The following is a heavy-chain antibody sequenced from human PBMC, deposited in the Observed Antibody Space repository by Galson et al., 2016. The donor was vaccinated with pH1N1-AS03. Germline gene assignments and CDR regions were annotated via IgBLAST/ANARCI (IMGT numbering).Heavy chain of an antibody. Sequence: GRIIPNLGVTNYAQRFQARVTITADKSSSTVYMEVTNLTSEDTAMYYCAHNQANSYSYWFDPWGQGTLVTVSS. CDR2: IIPNLGVT. CDR3: AHNQANSYSYWFDP. V-gene: IGHV1-69*02. J-gene: IGHJ5*02. D-gene: IGHD5-24*01.